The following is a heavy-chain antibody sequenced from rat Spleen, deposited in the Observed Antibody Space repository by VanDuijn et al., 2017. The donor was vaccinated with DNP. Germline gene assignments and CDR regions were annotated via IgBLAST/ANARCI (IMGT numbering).Heavy chain of an antibody. CDR3: VRWNSGHFDY. CDR1: GFTFSDYY. J-gene: IGHJ2*01. D-gene: IGHD4-3*01. CDR2: IGSVGYAP. V-gene: IGHV5-22*01. Sequence: EVQLVESGGDLVQPGRSLKLSCAASGFTFSDYYMAWVRQPPTKGLEWVAYIGSVGYAPYYGDSVMGRFTISRDNAKSTLYLQMNRLKPADKATYYCVRWNSGHFDYWGQGVMVTVSS.